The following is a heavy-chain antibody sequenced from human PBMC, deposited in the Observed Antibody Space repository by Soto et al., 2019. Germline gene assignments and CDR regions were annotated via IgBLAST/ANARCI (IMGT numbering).Heavy chain of an antibody. Sequence: QVQLVQSGAEVKKPGSSVKVSCKASGGTFSSYTISWVRQAPGQGLEWMGRIIPILGIANYAQKVQGRVTITADKSTSTAYMELSSLRPEDTAVYYCARLAAAGRVDYWGQGTLVTVSS. J-gene: IGHJ4*02. CDR2: IIPILGIA. CDR1: GGTFSSYT. CDR3: ARLAAAGRVDY. D-gene: IGHD6-13*01. V-gene: IGHV1-69*02.